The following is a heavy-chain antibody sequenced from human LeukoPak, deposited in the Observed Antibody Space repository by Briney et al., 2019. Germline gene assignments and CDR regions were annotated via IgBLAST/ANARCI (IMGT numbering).Heavy chain of an antibody. J-gene: IGHJ5*02. CDR2: INHSGST. CDR3: ARGSGYSVATSGRDNWFDP. V-gene: IGHV4-34*01. Sequence: SETLSLTXAVYGGSFSGYYWSWIRQPPGKGLEWIGEINHSGSTNYNPSLKSRVTISVDTSKNQFSLKLSSVTAADTAVYYCARGSGYSVATSGRDNWFDPWGQGTLVTVSS. CDR1: GGSFSGYY. D-gene: IGHD5/OR15-5a*01.